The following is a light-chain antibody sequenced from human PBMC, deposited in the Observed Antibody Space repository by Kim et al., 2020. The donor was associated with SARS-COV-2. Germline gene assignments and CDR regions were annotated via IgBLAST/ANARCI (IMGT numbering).Light chain of an antibody. CDR1: SNDVGAFDR. CDR2: EVN. J-gene: IGLJ1*01. V-gene: IGLV2-18*02. Sequence: QSALTQPPSVSGSPGQSVIISCTGTSNDVGAFDRVSWYQQPPGTVPKLLIYEVNNRPSGVPDRFSGSRSGNTASLTISGLQAEDEADYYCCSNAYGLTPYFFGTGTKVTVL. CDR3: CSNAYGLTPYF.